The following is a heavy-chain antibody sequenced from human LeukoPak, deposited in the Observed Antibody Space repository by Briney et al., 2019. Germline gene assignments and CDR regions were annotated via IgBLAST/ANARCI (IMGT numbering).Heavy chain of an antibody. CDR3: ARGYAYFDY. V-gene: IGHV1-2*02. D-gene: IGHD2-2*01. J-gene: IGHJ4*02. CDR1: GYTLTDYY. CDR2: FNPNSGGT. Sequence: ASVKVSCKASGYTLTDYYVHWVRLAPGQGLEWMGWFNPNSGGTNYAQKFQGRVTMTRDTSISTAYMELSRLISDDTGVYYCARGYAYFDYWGQGTLVTVSS.